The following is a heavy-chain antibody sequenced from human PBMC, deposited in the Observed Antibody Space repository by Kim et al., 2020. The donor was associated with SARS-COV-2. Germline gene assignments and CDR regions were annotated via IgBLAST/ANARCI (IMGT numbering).Heavy chain of an antibody. CDR1: GFTFSSYG. J-gene: IGHJ4*02. CDR2: ISYDGSNK. V-gene: IGHV3-30*18. CDR3: AKGLAYYYDSSGYDY. Sequence: GGSLRLSCAASGFTFSSYGMHWVRQAPGKGLEWVAVISYDGSNKYYTDSVKGRFTISRDNSKNTLYLQMNSLRAEDTAVYYCAKGLAYYYDSSGYDYWGQGTLVTVSS. D-gene: IGHD3-22*01.